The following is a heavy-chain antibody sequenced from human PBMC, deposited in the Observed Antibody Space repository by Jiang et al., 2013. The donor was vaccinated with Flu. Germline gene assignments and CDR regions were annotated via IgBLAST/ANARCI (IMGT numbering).Heavy chain of an antibody. J-gene: IGHJ5*02. CDR1: GYTFTRHH. D-gene: IGHD6-19*01. CDR2: ITPSGGDT. Sequence: SGAEVKKPGDSVKVSCKSSGYTFTRHHMHWVRQAPGQGLEWMGLITPSGGDTRKEPKFQGRLTLTRDTSTNTDYMELSSLRPEDTAVYYCARDLSLEVAGKTGWWLDPWGQGTLVTVSS. V-gene: IGHV1-46*01. CDR3: ARDLSLEVAGKTGWWLDP.